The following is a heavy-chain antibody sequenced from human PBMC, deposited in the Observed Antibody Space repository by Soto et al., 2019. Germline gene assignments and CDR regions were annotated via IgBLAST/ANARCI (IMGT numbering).Heavy chain of an antibody. CDR3: ARGLSGSGANYYDMDV. D-gene: IGHD3-10*01. CDR2: INWNGGST. V-gene: IGHV3-20*01. CDR1: GFTFDDYG. Sequence: GGSLRLSCAASGFTFDDYGMSWVRQAPGKGLEWVSGINWNGGSTGYADSVKGRFTISRDNAKNSLYLQMNSLRAEDTALYHCARGLSGSGANYYDMDVWGKGTTVTVSS. J-gene: IGHJ6*03.